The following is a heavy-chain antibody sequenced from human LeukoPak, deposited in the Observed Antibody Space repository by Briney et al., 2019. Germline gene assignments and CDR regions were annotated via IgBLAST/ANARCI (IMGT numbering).Heavy chain of an antibody. J-gene: IGHJ4*02. Sequence: GGSLRLSCTASGFTFSSYPMNWVRQAPGKGLEWVSYISSSSTTMYYADSVKGRFTISRDNSKNTLYLQMNSLRAEDTAVYYCAKTSAPITMIVVVTRRGYFDYWGQGTLVTVSS. CDR1: GFTFSSYP. CDR3: AKTSAPITMIVVVTRRGYFDY. V-gene: IGHV3-48*01. D-gene: IGHD3-22*01. CDR2: ISSSSTTM.